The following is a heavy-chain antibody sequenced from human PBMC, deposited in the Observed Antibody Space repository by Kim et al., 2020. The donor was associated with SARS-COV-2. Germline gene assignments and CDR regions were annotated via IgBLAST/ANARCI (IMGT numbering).Heavy chain of an antibody. J-gene: IGHJ5*02. V-gene: IGHV3-30*18. CDR1: GFTFSSYG. CDR3: AKKVWFGEMIDP. D-gene: IGHD3-10*01. Sequence: GGSLRLSCAASGFTFSSYGMHWVRQAPGKGLEWVAVISYDGSNKYYADSVKGRFTISRDNSKNTLYLQMNSLRAEDTAVYYCAKKVWFGEMIDPWGQGTLVTVSS. CDR2: ISYDGSNK.